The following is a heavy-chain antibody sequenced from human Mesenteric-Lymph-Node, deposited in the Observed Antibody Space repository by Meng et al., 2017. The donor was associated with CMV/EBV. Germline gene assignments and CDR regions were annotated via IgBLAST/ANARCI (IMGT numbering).Heavy chain of an antibody. CDR1: GFNVRDKY. V-gene: IGHV3-66*01. CDR2: IYRGDNT. CDR3: TGDSVSNPNLDY. Sequence: GHLVGSVGGLVQPGGSLGLSCAASGFNVRDKYMSWVRQAPGKGLEWVCIIYRGDNTYYIDSVKDRFTVSRGNSKNTMYLQMNSLRVEDTAVYYCTGDSVSNPNLDYWGQGTLVTVSS. J-gene: IGHJ4*02. D-gene: IGHD3-10*01.